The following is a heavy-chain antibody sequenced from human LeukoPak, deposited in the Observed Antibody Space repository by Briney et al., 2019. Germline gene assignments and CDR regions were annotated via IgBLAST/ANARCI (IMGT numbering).Heavy chain of an antibody. Sequence: GASVKVSCEASGYRFTSYGITWVRQAPGQGLEWMGWISAYNGNTNYAQEVQGRVTLTTDTSTSTAYMELRSLRSDDTAVYYCAREGYCSGGICYSTMNWFDPWGQGTLVTVSS. CDR3: AREGYCSGGICYSTMNWFDP. V-gene: IGHV1-18*01. J-gene: IGHJ5*02. D-gene: IGHD2-15*01. CDR1: GYRFTSYG. CDR2: ISAYNGNT.